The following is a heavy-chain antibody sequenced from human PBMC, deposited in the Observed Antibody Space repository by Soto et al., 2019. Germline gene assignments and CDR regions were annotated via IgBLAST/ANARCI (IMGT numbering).Heavy chain of an antibody. CDR1: GFSLTTSGVG. CDR2: IYWDDDK. D-gene: IGHD3-3*01. V-gene: IGHV2-5*02. J-gene: IGHJ4*02. Sequence: QITLNESGPTVVKPAETLTLTCTFSGFSLTTSGVGVGWIRQSPGKAPEWLALIYWDDDKRYSASLKSRLTLTKDTSKIQVVLTMASVDPADTATYYCAHRILRTVFGLVTTTAIYFDFWCQGTPVVVSS. CDR3: AHRILRTVFGLVTTTAIYFDF.